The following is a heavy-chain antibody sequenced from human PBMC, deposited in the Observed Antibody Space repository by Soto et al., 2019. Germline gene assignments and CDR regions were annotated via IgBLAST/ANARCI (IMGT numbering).Heavy chain of an antibody. V-gene: IGHV4-31*02. CDR3: ARSGVTGIGIPSHGFDP. CDR1: GDSIGGVGY. Sequence: SETLSLTCTVSGDSIGGVGYWGLIRQFPGRGLEGIGCISSSGSTYYNPALNNRISLSLDTSQNQFSLKLLSVTAADTAIYYCARSGVTGIGIPSHGFDPWGQGTLVTVSS. D-gene: IGHD2-21*02. CDR2: ISSSGST. J-gene: IGHJ5*02.